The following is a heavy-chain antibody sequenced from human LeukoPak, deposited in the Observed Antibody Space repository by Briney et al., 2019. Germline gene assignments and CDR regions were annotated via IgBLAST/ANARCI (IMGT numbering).Heavy chain of an antibody. Sequence: PGGSLRLSCAASGFTFSSYAMSWVRQAPGKGLEWVSAISGSGGSTYYADSVKGRFTISRDNSKNTLYLQMNSLRAEDTAVYYCAKDRGGYGAAGTGFDYWGQGTLVTVSS. D-gene: IGHD6-13*01. V-gene: IGHV3-23*01. J-gene: IGHJ4*02. CDR2: ISGSGGST. CDR1: GFTFSSYA. CDR3: AKDRGGYGAAGTGFDY.